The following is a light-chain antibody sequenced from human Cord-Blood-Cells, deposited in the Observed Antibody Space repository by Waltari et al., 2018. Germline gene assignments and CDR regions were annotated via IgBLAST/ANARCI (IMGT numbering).Light chain of an antibody. CDR2: TAS. V-gene: IGKV1-5*03. CDR3: QQYNSYST. J-gene: IGKJ1*01. CDR1: QSISSW. Sequence: DIQMPQSPSTLSASVGDRVTIPCRASQSISSWLAWYQQKPGKAPKPLIYTASSLESGVPSRFSGSGSGTEFTLTISSLQPDDFATYYCQQYNSYSTFGQGTKVEIK.